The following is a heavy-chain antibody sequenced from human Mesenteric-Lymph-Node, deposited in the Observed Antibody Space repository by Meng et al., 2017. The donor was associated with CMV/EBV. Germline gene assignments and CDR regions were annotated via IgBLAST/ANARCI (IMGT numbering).Heavy chain of an antibody. V-gene: IGHV4-39*01. CDR3: ARNDVIRGIMGS. Sequence: SETLSLTCSVSGGSITNSNYYWAWIRQSPGKGLEWIGEMYHGGGSIYNPSLKSRVTMSVDTSTNQFSLRLTSVTAADMGVYYCARNDVIRGIMGSWGQGTLVTVSS. J-gene: IGHJ5*02. CDR2: MYHGGGS. CDR1: GGSITNSNYY. D-gene: IGHD2-21*01.